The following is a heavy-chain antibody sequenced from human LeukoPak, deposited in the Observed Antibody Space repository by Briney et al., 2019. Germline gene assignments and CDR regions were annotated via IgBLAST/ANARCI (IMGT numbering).Heavy chain of an antibody. CDR3: AKDGVHYYDSSGYLYYFDY. V-gene: IGHV3-23*01. Sequence: PGGSLRLSCAASGFTFSSYAMSWVRQAPGKGLEWVSAISGSGGSTYYADSVKGRFTISRDNPKNTLYLQMNSLRAEDTAVYYCAKDGVHYYDSSGYLYYFDYWGQGTLVTVSS. D-gene: IGHD3-22*01. CDR1: GFTFSSYA. CDR2: ISGSGGST. J-gene: IGHJ4*02.